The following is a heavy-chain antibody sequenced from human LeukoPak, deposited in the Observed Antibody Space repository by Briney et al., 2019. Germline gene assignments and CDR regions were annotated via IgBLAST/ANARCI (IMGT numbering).Heavy chain of an antibody. CDR1: GFTFSDYY. CDR2: INWNGGST. D-gene: IGHD1-26*01. CDR3: ARGGSYLSAFDI. V-gene: IGHV3-20*04. J-gene: IGHJ3*02. Sequence: GGSLRLSCAASGFTFSDYYMSWLRQAPGKGLEWVSGINWNGGSTGYADSVKGRFTISRDNAKNSLYLQMNSLRAEDTALYYCARGGSYLSAFDIWGQGTMVTVSS.